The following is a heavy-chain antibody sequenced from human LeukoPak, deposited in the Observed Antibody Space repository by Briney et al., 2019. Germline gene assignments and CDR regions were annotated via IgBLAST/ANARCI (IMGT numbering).Heavy chain of an antibody. CDR2: IYPDDSDT. V-gene: IGHV5-51*01. CDR1: KNSFTKSW. CDR3: ARHTAAEVDY. D-gene: IGHD6-25*01. J-gene: IGHJ4*02. Sequence: GESLKISCQGSKNSFTKSWVAWVRQKPGKGLEWMGIIYPDDSDTRYNPSFEGQVTISADKSTNTAYLQWNSLKASDTAMYYCARHTAAEVDYWGQGTLVTVSS.